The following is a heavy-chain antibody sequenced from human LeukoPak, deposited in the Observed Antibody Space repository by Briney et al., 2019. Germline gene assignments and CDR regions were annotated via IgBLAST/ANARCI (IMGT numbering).Heavy chain of an antibody. Sequence: PGGSLRLSCAASGFTSSSYWMSWVRQAPGKGLEWVANIKQDGSEKYYVDSVKGRFTISRDNAKNSLYLQMNSLRAEDTAVYYCAREGPYYFDYWGQGTLVTVSS. J-gene: IGHJ4*02. CDR1: GFTSSSYW. CDR2: IKQDGSEK. CDR3: AREGPYYFDY. V-gene: IGHV3-7*01.